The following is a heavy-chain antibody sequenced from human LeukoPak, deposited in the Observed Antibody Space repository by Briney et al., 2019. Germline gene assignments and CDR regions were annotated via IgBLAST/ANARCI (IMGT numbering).Heavy chain of an antibody. CDR1: GGSISTYY. CDR3: ARMGGYSGYATH. D-gene: IGHD5-12*01. J-gene: IGHJ4*02. Sequence: SETLSLTCTVSGGSISTYYWSWIRQPPGKGLEWIGHIHYSGTTNYNPSLKNRVTISLDTSKNQFSLNLSSVTAADTAVYYCARMGGYSGYATHWGQGTLVTVSS. CDR2: IHYSGTT. V-gene: IGHV4-59*08.